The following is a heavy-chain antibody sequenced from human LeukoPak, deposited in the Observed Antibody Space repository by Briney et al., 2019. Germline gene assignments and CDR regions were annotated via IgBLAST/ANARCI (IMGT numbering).Heavy chain of an antibody. J-gene: IGHJ4*02. D-gene: IGHD1-14*01. CDR1: GGSISNYY. V-gene: IGHV4-59*08. CDR2: IYSSGHT. CDR3: AKGNRWE. Sequence: SETLSLTCTVSGGSISNYYWSWIRQPPGKGLEWIGYIYSSGHTNYNPSLKNRDTISVDTSKNQFSLNLTSVTAADTAVYYCAKGNRWEWGQGTLVTVSS.